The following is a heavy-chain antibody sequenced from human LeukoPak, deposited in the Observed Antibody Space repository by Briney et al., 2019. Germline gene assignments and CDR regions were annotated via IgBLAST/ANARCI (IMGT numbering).Heavy chain of an antibody. CDR2: INGRGGST. Sequence: PGGSLRLSCAASGFTFSSYAMTWVRQAPGKGLEWVSGINGRGGSTYYADSVKGRFTISRDNSKSTLYLQMNSLRAEDTAVYYCAKRGVSLDPWSQGTLVTVSS. V-gene: IGHV3-23*01. CDR1: GFTFSSYA. J-gene: IGHJ5*02. CDR3: AKRGVSLDP.